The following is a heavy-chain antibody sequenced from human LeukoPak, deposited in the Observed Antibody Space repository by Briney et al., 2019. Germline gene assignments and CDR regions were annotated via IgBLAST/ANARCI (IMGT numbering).Heavy chain of an antibody. Sequence: ASVKVSCKASGGTFSSYAISWVRQAPGQGLEWMGRIIPIFGTANYAQKFQGRVTITTDESTSTAYMELSSLRSEDTAVYYCARDRHIVGTIVGGGEFDYWGQGTLVTVSS. CDR3: ARDRHIVGTIVGGGEFDY. D-gene: IGHD5-12*01. CDR1: GGTFSSYA. J-gene: IGHJ4*02. CDR2: IIPIFGTA. V-gene: IGHV1-69*05.